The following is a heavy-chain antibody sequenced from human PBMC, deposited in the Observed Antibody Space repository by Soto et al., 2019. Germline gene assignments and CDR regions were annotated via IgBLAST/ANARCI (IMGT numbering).Heavy chain of an antibody. CDR2: IIPIFGTA. Sequence: SVKVSCKASGGTFSSYAISWVRQAPGQGLEWMGGIIPIFGTANYAQKFQGRVTITADESTSTAYMELSSLRSEDTAVYYCARGRHSSTTETTFDYWGQGTLVTVSS. CDR3: ARGRHSSTTETTFDY. D-gene: IGHD6-13*01. V-gene: IGHV1-69*13. CDR1: GGTFSSYA. J-gene: IGHJ4*02.